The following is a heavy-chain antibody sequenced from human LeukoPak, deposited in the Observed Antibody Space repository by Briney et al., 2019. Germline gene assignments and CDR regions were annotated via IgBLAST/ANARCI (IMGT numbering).Heavy chain of an antibody. V-gene: IGHV1-46*01. CDR1: GYTFTSYY. D-gene: IGHD6-13*01. J-gene: IGHJ6*02. Sequence: ASVKVSCKASGYTFTSYYMHWVRQAPGQGLEWMGIINPSGGSTSYAQKFQGRVTMTRDTSTSTVYMELSSLRSEDTAVYYCVRVLAAGFRMDVWGQGTTVTISS. CDR2: INPSGGST. CDR3: VRVLAAGFRMDV.